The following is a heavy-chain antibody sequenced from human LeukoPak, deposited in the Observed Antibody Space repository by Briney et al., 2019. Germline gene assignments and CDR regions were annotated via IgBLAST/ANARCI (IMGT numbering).Heavy chain of an antibody. V-gene: IGHV1-69*04. CDR3: ARSPSPDGYNTWPFDY. D-gene: IGHD5-24*01. CDR1: VGTPSSYV. CDR2: IIAIFGIA. Sequence: KDSSKASVGTPSSYVTSCVRDRPGERVEWMGRIIAIFGIANYAQKLQGRVTITADKSASTAYMELSSLRSEDTAVYYCARSPSPDGYNTWPFDYWGQGTLVTVSS. J-gene: IGHJ4*02.